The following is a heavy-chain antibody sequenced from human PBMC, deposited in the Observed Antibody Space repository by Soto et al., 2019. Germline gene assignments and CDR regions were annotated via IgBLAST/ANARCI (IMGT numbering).Heavy chain of an antibody. CDR1: GYTFTGYY. CDR3: ERDQKITTLMSYLDP. D-gene: IGHD1-1*01. Sequence: ASVKVSCKASGYTFTGYYIHWMRQAPGQGLEWMGWIIPNNGGTNYAQKFQGRVTMTRDASISTAYMELSGLRSDDTAVYYCERDQKITTLMSYLDPCGQGPLVTVYS. J-gene: IGHJ5*02. CDR2: IIPNNGGT. V-gene: IGHV1-2*02.